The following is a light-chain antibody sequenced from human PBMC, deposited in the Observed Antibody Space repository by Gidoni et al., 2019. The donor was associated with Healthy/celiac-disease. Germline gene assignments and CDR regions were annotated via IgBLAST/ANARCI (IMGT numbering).Light chain of an antibody. CDR3: QQYNNWPWT. J-gene: IGKJ1*01. V-gene: IGKV3-15*01. Sequence: EIVMTQSPATLSVSPGERATLSCRASQSVSSNLALYQQKPGQAPRLLIYGASTRATGIPARFSGSGSGTEFTLTISSLQSEDFAVYYCQQYNNWPWTFXQXTKVEIK. CDR1: QSVSSN. CDR2: GAS.